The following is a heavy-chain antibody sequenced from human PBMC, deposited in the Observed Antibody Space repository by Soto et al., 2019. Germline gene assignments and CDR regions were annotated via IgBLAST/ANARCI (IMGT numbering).Heavy chain of an antibody. Sequence: ASVKVSCKASGYTFTSYGISWVRQAPGQGLEWMGWINPNSGGTNYAQKFQGWVTMTRDTSISTAYMELSRLRSDDTAVYYCAGGPDSHYNDSHASSYPWGQGTLVTVSS. CDR1: GYTFTSYG. J-gene: IGHJ5*02. V-gene: IGHV1-2*04. CDR3: AGGPDSHYNDSHASSYP. D-gene: IGHD3-22*01. CDR2: INPNSGGT.